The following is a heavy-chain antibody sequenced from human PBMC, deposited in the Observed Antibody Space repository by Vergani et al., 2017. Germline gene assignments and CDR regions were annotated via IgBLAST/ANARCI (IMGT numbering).Heavy chain of an antibody. CDR2: ISSSGGTT. V-gene: IGHV3-48*02. CDR3: ARDRVVATITYYFDY. J-gene: IGHJ4*02. D-gene: IGHD5-12*01. Sequence: EVQLVESGGGLVQPGGSLRLSCAASGFTFRSYTMNWVRQAPGKGLEWVSYISSSGGTTHYADSVKGRFTISRDNGKSSLYLQMNSLRDEDTAVYYCARDRVVATITYYFDYWGQGTLVTVSS. CDR1: GFTFRSYT.